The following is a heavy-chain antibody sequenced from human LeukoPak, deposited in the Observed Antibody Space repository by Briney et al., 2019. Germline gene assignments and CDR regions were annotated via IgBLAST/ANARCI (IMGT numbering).Heavy chain of an antibody. CDR1: GGSISSGAYY. Sequence: SETLSLTCTVSGGSISSGAYYWPWIRQHPEKGLEWIGYMHYSGSTYYNPSLKSRITILVDTSRNQFSLKLSSVTAADTALYYCATYNSGSRNAFDIWGQGTMVTVSS. D-gene: IGHD1-26*01. CDR3: ATYNSGSRNAFDI. J-gene: IGHJ3*02. V-gene: IGHV4-31*03. CDR2: MHYSGST.